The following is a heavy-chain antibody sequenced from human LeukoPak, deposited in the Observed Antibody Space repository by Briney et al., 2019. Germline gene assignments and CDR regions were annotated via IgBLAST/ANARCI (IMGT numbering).Heavy chain of an antibody. D-gene: IGHD3-3*01. CDR3: ARLKYYDFWSGSNYYYYGMDV. CDR1: GGSFSGYY. Sequence: SETLSLTCAVYGGSFSGYYWSWIRQPPGKGLEWIGEINHSGSTNYNPSLKSRVTISVDTSKNQFSLKLSSVTAADTAVYYCARLKYYDFWSGSNYYYYGMDVWGQGTTVTVSS. CDR2: INHSGST. J-gene: IGHJ6*02. V-gene: IGHV4-34*01.